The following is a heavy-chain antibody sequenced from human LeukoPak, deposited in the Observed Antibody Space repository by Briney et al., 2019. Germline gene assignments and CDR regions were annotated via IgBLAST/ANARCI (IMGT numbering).Heavy chain of an antibody. CDR1: GFTFSRYS. Sequence: PGGSLRLSCAASGFTFSRYSMNWVRQAPGKGLEWVSSISSSSSYIYYADSVKGRFTISRDNAKNSLYLQMNSLRAEDTAVYYCARATVAGTGLFDYWGQGTLVTVSS. J-gene: IGHJ4*02. CDR2: ISSSSSYI. V-gene: IGHV3-21*01. D-gene: IGHD6-19*01. CDR3: ARATVAGTGLFDY.